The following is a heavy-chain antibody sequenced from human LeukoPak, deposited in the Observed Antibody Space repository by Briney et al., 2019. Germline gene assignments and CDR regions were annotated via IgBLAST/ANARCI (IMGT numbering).Heavy chain of an antibody. CDR1: GFTFSLYG. J-gene: IGHJ4*02. V-gene: IGHV3-30*02. D-gene: IGHD2-21*02. CDR3: AKDRIVLVTATFAY. Sequence: GGSLRHSCAASGFTFSLYGIHWVRQAPGKGLEWVAFIQNDGSNKYYADSVKGRFTISRDNSKNTLYLQMNSLRPDDTAMYYCAKDRIVLVTATFAYWGQGTLVTVSS. CDR2: IQNDGSNK.